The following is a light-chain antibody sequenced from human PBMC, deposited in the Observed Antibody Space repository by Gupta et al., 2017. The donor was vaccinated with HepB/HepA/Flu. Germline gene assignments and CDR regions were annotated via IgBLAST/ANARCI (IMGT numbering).Light chain of an antibody. Sequence: EVLLTQSPGTLSLSPGERGTLSCRASQTISINFLVWYQQKPGQAPRLLFYATSLATDVPDRFSGSGSGADFTLTIDRLEPEDVAVYYCQQYSASPYTFGQGTKVEIK. CDR3: QQYSASPYT. J-gene: IGKJ1*01. CDR2: ATS. CDR1: QTISINF. V-gene: IGKV3-20*01.